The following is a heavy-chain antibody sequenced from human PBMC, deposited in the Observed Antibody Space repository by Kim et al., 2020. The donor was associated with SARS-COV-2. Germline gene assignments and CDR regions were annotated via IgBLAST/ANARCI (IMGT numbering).Heavy chain of an antibody. Sequence: GGSLRLSCAASGFTFSSYGMHWVRQAPGKGLEWVAGITYDGSNKCYADSVKGRFTISRDNSKNTLYLQMNSLRAEDTAVYYCAKDKSDGRSWSDDFDYWGQGTPGTVSS. D-gene: IGHD3-10*01. V-gene: IGHV3-30*18. CDR1: GFTFSSYG. J-gene: IGHJ4*02. CDR2: ITYDGSNK. CDR3: AKDKSDGRSWSDDFDY.